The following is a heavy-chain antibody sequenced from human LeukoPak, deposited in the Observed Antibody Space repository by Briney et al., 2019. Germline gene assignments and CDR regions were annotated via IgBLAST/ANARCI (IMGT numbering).Heavy chain of an antibody. V-gene: IGHV4-39*01. Sequence: NTSETLSLTCTVSGGSISSSSYYWGWIRQTPGKGLEWIGTMYYSGSTNYNSSLKSRFTLSIDTPKNQFSLRLSSVTAADTAVYYCASKSTAWTIDYWGQGTLVTVSS. CDR2: MYYSGST. D-gene: IGHD3/OR15-3a*01. CDR1: GGSISSSSYY. J-gene: IGHJ4*02. CDR3: ASKSTAWTIDY.